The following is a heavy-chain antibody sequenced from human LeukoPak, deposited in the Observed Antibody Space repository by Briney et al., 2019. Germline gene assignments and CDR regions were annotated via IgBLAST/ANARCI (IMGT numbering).Heavy chain of an antibody. Sequence: ASVKVSCKASGYTFTSYGISWVRQAPGQGLEWMGWISAYNGNTNYAQKFQGRVTMTRDTSISTAYMELSRLRSDDTAVYYCRVGATRDAFDIWGQGTMVAVSS. D-gene: IGHD1-26*01. V-gene: IGHV1-18*01. CDR3: RVGATRDAFDI. CDR1: GYTFTSYG. CDR2: ISAYNGNT. J-gene: IGHJ3*02.